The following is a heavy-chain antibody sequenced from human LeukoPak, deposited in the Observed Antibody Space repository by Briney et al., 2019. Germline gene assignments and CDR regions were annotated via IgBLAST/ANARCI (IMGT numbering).Heavy chain of an antibody. Sequence: TVSGXSISXYYWSWVRQPPGKGLEWVXXXXXXXXXXXXPSLKRRVTISVDTCKKXFSLKRRYVAAADRAGYYCGSTNYNPSLKSRVTISVDTSKNQFSLKLSSVTAADTAVYYCARDHRYSGYDYGGYYFDYWGQGTLVTASS. D-gene: IGHD3-10*01. J-gene: IGHJ4*02. V-gene: IGHV4-59*01. CDR3: GSTNYNPSLKSRVTISVDTSKNQFSLKLSSVTAADTAVYYCARDHRYSGYDYGGYYFDY. CDR2: XXXXXXX. CDR1: GXSISXYY.